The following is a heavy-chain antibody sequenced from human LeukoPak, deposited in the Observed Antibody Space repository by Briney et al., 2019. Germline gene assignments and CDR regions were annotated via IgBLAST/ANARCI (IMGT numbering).Heavy chain of an antibody. Sequence: GASVKVSCEASGYTFTGYYMHWVRQAPGQGLEWMGWINPNSDGTNYAQKFQDRVTMTRDTSISTAYMELSRLRSDDTAVYYCASVCSSNTCSADYWGQGTLVTVSS. D-gene: IGHD2-2*01. V-gene: IGHV1-2*02. CDR3: ASVCSSNTCSADY. CDR1: GYTFTGYY. CDR2: INPNSDGT. J-gene: IGHJ4*02.